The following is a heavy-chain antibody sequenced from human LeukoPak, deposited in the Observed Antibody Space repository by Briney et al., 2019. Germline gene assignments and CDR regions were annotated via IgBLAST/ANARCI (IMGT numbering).Heavy chain of an antibody. J-gene: IGHJ4*02. CDR1: GFTFSSYG. CDR2: ISGSGGST. Sequence: GGSLRLSCAASGFTFSSYGMSWVRQAPGKGLEWVSAISGSGGSTYYADSVKGRFTISRDNSKNTLYLQMNSLRAEDTAVYYCAKGGYSYGTFDYWGQGTLVTVSS. D-gene: IGHD5-18*01. CDR3: AKGGYSYGTFDY. V-gene: IGHV3-23*01.